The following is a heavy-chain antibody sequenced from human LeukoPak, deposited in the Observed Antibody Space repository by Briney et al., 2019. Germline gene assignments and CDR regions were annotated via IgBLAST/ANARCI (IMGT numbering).Heavy chain of an antibody. CDR1: GYTFTSYG. J-gene: IGHJ6*03. Sequence: ASVKVSCKASGYTFTSYGISWVRQAPRQGLEWMGWISAYNGNTNYAQKLQGRVTMTTDTSTSTAYMELRSLRSDDTAVYYCARDTVLRYFDWLPPFYYYYYMDVWGKGTTVTISS. CDR2: ISAYNGNT. V-gene: IGHV1-18*01. CDR3: ARDTVLRYFDWLPPFYYYYYMDV. D-gene: IGHD3-9*01.